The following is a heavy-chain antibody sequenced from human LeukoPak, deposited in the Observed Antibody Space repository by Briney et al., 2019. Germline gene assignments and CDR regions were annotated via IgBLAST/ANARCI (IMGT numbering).Heavy chain of an antibody. CDR3: ARGYSSSWYSGDFIDY. V-gene: IGHV1-18*01. J-gene: IGHJ4*02. CDR1: GYTFTSYG. D-gene: IGHD6-13*01. CDR2: ISAYNGNT. Sequence: ASVKVSCKASGYTFTSYGISWVRQAPGQGLEWMGWISAYNGNTNYAQKLQGRVTMTTDTSTSTAYMELRSLRSDDTAVYYCARGYSSSWYSGDFIDYWGQGTLVTVSS.